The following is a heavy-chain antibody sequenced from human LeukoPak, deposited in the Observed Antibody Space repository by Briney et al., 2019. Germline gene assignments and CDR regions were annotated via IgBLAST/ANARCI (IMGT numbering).Heavy chain of an antibody. J-gene: IGHJ4*02. V-gene: IGHV1-8*01. Sequence: ASVKVSCKASGYTFTSYDINWVRQATGQGLEWMGWTNPNSGNTGYAQKFQGRVTMTRNTSISTAYMELSSLRSEDTAVYYCARVKVGYDFWSGYENHFDYWGQGTLVTVSS. CDR2: TNPNSGNT. CDR3: ARVKVGYDFWSGYENHFDY. D-gene: IGHD3-3*01. CDR1: GYTFTSYD.